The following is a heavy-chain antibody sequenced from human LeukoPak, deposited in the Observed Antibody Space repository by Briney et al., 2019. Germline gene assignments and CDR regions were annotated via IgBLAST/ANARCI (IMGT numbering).Heavy chain of an antibody. J-gene: IGHJ4*02. Sequence: PSQTLSLTCTVSGGSISSGDYYWSWIRQPPGKGLEWIGYIYHSGSTYYNPSLKSRVTISVDTSKNQFSLKLSSVTAADTAVYYCARVYDFWSGYYFDYWGQGTLVTVSS. CDR1: GGSISSGDYY. V-gene: IGHV4-30-4*01. CDR3: ARVYDFWSGYYFDY. D-gene: IGHD3-3*01. CDR2: IYHSGST.